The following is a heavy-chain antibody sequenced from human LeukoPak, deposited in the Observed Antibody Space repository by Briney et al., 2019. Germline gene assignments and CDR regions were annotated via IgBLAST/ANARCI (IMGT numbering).Heavy chain of an antibody. J-gene: IGHJ4*02. D-gene: IGHD1-26*01. CDR3: ARMGRRGYFDY. V-gene: IGHV4-59*01. Sequence: SETLSLTCTVSGGSISSYYWSWVRQPPGKGLEWIGYIYYSGSTNYNPSLKSRVTISVDTSKNQFSLKLSSVTAADTAMYYCARMGRRGYFDYWGQGTLVTVSS. CDR2: IYYSGST. CDR1: GGSISSYY.